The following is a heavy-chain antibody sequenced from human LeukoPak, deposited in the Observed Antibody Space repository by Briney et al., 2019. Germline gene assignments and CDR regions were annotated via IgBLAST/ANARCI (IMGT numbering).Heavy chain of an antibody. V-gene: IGHV1-18*01. Sequence: ASVKVSCKASGYTFTSYGISWVRQAPGQGLEWMGWISAYNGNTNYAQKLQGRVTMTTDTSTSTAYMELRSLRSDDTAVYYCARSIVVVPAARGIGPNYFYYYYMDVWGKGTTVTVSS. CDR2: ISAYNGNT. J-gene: IGHJ6*03. D-gene: IGHD2-2*01. CDR1: GYTFTSYG. CDR3: ARSIVVVPAARGIGPNYFYYYYMDV.